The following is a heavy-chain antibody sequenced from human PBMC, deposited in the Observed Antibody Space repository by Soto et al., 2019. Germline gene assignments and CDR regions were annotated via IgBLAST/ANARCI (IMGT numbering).Heavy chain of an antibody. V-gene: IGHV3-33*05. CDR2: ISYDESKI. CDR1: GFIFSGYG. Sequence: QLVESGGGVVQPGRSLTLSCSASGFIFSGYGMHWVRQATGKGLEWVAVISYDESKIYYGDSVKGRFTISRENSKNTVFMQASRLRDADTGVYYCARDRGMESDFVAMDVWGQGTTVTVSS. CDR3: ARDRGMESDFVAMDV. D-gene: IGHD3-10*01. J-gene: IGHJ6*02.